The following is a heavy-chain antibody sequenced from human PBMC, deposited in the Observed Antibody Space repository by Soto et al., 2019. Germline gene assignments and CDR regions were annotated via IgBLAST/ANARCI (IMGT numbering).Heavy chain of an antibody. CDR3: VRYCSTTKCPFDY. D-gene: IGHD2-2*01. Sequence: SETLSLTCTVSGGSISSGGSYWGWIRQPPGKGLEWIGYIYYSGNTILNPSLRSRVTLSVDTSKNQFSLNLSSVTAADTAVYYCVRYCSTTKCPFDYWGQGTLVTVSS. V-gene: IGHV4-30-4*01. CDR1: GGSISSGGSY. J-gene: IGHJ4*02. CDR2: IYYSGNT.